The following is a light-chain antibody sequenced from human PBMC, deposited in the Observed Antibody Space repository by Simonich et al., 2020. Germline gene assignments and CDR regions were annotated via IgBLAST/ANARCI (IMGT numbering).Light chain of an antibody. CDR3: QSYDSSIWV. V-gene: IGLV6-57*01. CDR2: EDN. J-gene: IGLJ3*02. Sequence: NFMLTQPHSVSESPGKTVTISCTRSSGSIASNYVQWYQQRPGSSPTTVIYEDNQRPAGVPERFSGSIDSSSNSASLTISGLKTEDEADYYCQSYDSSIWVFGGGTKLTVL. CDR1: SGSIASNY.